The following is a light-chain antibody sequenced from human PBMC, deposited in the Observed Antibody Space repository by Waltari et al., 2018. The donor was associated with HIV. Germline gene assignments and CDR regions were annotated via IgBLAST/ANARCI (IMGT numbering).Light chain of an antibody. CDR2: RNN. Sequence: QSVLTQPPSASGTPGQRVTISCSGSSSNIGRNYVYWYQQLPGTAPKLLIYRNNQRPSGVPDRFSGSKSGTSASLAISGRRSEDEADYYCAAWDDSLSGVVIGGGTKLTVL. CDR1: SSNIGRNY. CDR3: AAWDDSLSGVV. V-gene: IGLV1-47*01. J-gene: IGLJ2*01.